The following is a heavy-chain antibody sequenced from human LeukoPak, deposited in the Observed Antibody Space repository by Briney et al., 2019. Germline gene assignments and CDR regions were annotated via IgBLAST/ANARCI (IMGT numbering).Heavy chain of an antibody. CDR2: IYYSGST. D-gene: IGHD5-18*01. J-gene: IGHJ3*01. CDR1: HGSISRYY. V-gene: IGHV4-59*08. Sequence: SETLSLICIVSHGSISRYYWSWIRQPPGKGLEWIGHIYYSGSTEYSPSLKSRVTISVDTSENQVSLKVTSVTAADTAVYYCARLQNRGFDYGYDYAFDGGGQGTMVTVSS. CDR3: ARLQNRGFDYGYDYAFDG.